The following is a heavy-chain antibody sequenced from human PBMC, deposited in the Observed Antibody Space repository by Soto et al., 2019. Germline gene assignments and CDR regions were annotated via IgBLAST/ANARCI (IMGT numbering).Heavy chain of an antibody. J-gene: IGHJ5*02. CDR2: IIPIFGTA. V-gene: IGHV1-69*12. D-gene: IGHD2-15*01. Sequence: QVQLVQSGAEVKKPGSSVKVSCKASGGTFSSYAISWVRQAPGQGLECMGGIIPIFGTANYAQKFQRRVTITAHESTRTAYMELSRLRSEDTAVYYCAREVVVAATGWFDPWGQGTLVTVSS. CDR3: AREVVVAATGWFDP. CDR1: GGTFSSYA.